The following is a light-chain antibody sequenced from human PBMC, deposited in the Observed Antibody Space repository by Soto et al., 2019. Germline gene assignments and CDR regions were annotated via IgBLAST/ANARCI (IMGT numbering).Light chain of an antibody. CDR2: DIN. CDR1: SSDVGGYNL. V-gene: IGLV2-11*01. J-gene: IGLJ2*01. CDR3: CSYAGTYSVI. Sequence: QSALTQPRSVSGSPGQSVAISCTGTSSDVGGYNLVSWYQHLPGKAPKLMIYDINARPSGVPDRFSGSKSGNTAFLTITGLQAEDEADYYCCSYAGTYSVIFGGGTKLTVL.